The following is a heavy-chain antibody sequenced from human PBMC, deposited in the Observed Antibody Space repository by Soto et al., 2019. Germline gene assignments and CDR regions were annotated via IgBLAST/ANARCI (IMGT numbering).Heavy chain of an antibody. CDR1: EFTFSSYW. Sequence: EVQLVESGGGVVQPGGSLRLSCAASEFTFSSYWMHWVRQAPGKGLEWVANIKQDASEKYYVDSVKGRFTISRDNAKNLLYLQMNSLRAEDTAMYYCARGIGTLGDYWGQGTLVTCSS. J-gene: IGHJ4*02. CDR3: ARGIGTLGDY. D-gene: IGHD3-16*01. CDR2: IKQDASEK. V-gene: IGHV3-7*05.